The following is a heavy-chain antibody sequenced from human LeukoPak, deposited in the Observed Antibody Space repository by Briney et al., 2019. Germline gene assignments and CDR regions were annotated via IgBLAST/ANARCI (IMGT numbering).Heavy chain of an antibody. CDR2: INTNTGNP. CDR3: ARLYYYGSGSYYDPSGY. CDR1: GYTFTSYA. Sequence: ASVKVSCEASGYTFTSYAMNWVRQAPGQGLEWMGWINTNTGNPTSAQGFTGRFVFSLDTSVSTAYLQISSLKAEDTAVYYCARLYYYGSGSYYDPSGYWGQGTLVTVSS. V-gene: IGHV7-4-1*02. D-gene: IGHD3-10*01. J-gene: IGHJ4*02.